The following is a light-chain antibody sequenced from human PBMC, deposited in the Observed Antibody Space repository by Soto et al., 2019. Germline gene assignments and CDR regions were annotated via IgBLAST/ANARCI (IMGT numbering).Light chain of an antibody. CDR3: QQTYTTPCS. CDR1: QSISPY. Sequence: DIQMTQSPSSLSASVGDRVTITCRASQSISPYLNWYQHKPGKAPKLLIFASSTLHSGVPSRFSGSGSGTDFTLTISALQPEDFATYYCQQTYTTPCSFGQETKLETK. V-gene: IGKV1-39*01. J-gene: IGKJ2*04. CDR2: ASS.